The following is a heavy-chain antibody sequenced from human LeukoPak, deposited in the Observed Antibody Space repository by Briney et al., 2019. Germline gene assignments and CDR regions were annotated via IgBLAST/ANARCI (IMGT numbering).Heavy chain of an antibody. V-gene: IGHV1-18*01. CDR1: GYTFTSYG. Sequence: GASVKVSCKASGYTFTSYGISWVRQAPGQGLEWMGWISAYNGNTNYAQKLQGRVTMTTDTSTSTAYMELRSLRSDDTAVYYCARDELRVYYYGMDVWGQGTTVTVSS. CDR2: ISAYNGNT. D-gene: IGHD2-21*01. J-gene: IGHJ6*02. CDR3: ARDELRVYYYGMDV.